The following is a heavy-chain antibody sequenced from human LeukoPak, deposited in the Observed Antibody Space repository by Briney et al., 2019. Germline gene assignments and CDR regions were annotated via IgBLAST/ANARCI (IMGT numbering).Heavy chain of an antibody. CDR2: VFHNGSH. CDR1: GDSISRRNLH. J-gene: IGHJ4*02. CDR3: ARAVYDSTTQHHPPHFDS. Sequence: SETLSLTCTVSGDSISRRNLHWGWIPQAPGKGLGGIGSVFHNGSHYYNPSLKRHVTISVHSSINQFSLNIGSRTPAYTAFYYWARAVYDSTTQHHPPHFDSWGQGTLVTVSS. D-gene: IGHD2/OR15-2a*01. V-gene: IGHV4-39*07.